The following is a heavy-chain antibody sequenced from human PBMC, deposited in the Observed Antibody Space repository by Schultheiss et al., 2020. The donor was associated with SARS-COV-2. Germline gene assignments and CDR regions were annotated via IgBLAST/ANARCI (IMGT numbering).Heavy chain of an antibody. V-gene: IGHV1-18*04. CDR3: ARDNASGGTGDAFDI. CDR1: GYTFSNYA. Sequence: ASVKVSCKASGYTFSNYAINWVRQAPGQGLEWMGWISTHNGKTIYAQNLQDRVTMTTDTSTSTAYMDLTGLRSDDTAVYYCARDNASGGTGDAFDIWGQGTMVTVSS. J-gene: IGHJ3*02. D-gene: IGHD1-1*01. CDR2: ISTHNGKT.